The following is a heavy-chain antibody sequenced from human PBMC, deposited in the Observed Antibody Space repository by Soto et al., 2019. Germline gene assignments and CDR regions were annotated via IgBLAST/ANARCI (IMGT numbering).Heavy chain of an antibody. Sequence: GESLRLSCAPSGFPFSHYWTHCVRQTAGKGLVWVSRINPAGTITNYADSVEGRFTISRDNADSALFLQMNSLSAEDTAIYCGTGDTFGLRDTWGQGTLVTVSS. D-gene: IGHD3-16*01. CDR1: GFPFSHYW. V-gene: IGHV3-74*01. CDR2: INPAGTIT. CDR3: TGDTFGLRDT. J-gene: IGHJ5*02.